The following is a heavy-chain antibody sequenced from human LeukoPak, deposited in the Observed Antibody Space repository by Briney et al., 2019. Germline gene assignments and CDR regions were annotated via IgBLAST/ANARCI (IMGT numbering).Heavy chain of an antibody. Sequence: SETLSLTCAVSGGSISSSNWWSWVRQPPGKGLEWIGEIYHSGSTNYNPSLKSRVTISVDTSKNQFSLKLSSVTAADTAVFYCASLTTADAFDIWGQGTMVTVSS. CDR2: IYHSGST. J-gene: IGHJ3*02. CDR1: GGSISSSNW. D-gene: IGHD3-22*01. V-gene: IGHV4-4*02. CDR3: ASLTTADAFDI.